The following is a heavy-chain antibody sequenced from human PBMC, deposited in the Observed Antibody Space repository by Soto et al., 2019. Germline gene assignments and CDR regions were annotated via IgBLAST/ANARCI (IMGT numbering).Heavy chain of an antibody. D-gene: IGHD3-16*01. J-gene: IGHJ3*02. CDR3: ARHKLDYMGRDVFDI. CDR2: IYSGNT. CDR1: GVSITNYH. Sequence: QVQLQESGPGLVKPSETLSLTCTVSGVSITNYHWSWIRQPPGKGLEWIGYIYSGNTNYNPSLKSRVTISLDTSKSQFSLRLSSVTAADTAVYYCARHKLDYMGRDVFDIWGQGTMVTVSS. V-gene: IGHV4-59*08.